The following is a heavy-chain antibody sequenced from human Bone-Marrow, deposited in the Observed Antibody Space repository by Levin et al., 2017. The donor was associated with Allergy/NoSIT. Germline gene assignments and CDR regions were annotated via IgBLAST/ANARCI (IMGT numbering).Heavy chain of an antibody. V-gene: IGHV3-53*01. D-gene: IGHD2/OR15-2a*01. J-gene: IGHJ5*02. CDR2: IYSGGGV. Sequence: GGSLRLSCAVSGFTVSNNFMIWYRQAPGKGLEWVSLIYSGGGVYYADSVKGRFTISRDSSKNTLYLQMNSLRAEDTAVYYFSRDRHCISNTCYGAWGQGTLVTVSS. CDR1: GFTVSNNF. CDR3: SRDRHCISNTCYGA.